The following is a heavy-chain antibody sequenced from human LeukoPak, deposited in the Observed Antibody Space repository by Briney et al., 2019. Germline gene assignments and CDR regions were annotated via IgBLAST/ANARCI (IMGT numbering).Heavy chain of an antibody. J-gene: IGHJ4*02. CDR3: ARSHYGEYYFDY. CDR1: GFTFSSYG. CDR2: IWYDGSNK. V-gene: IGHV3-33*01. Sequence: GGSLRLSCAASGFTFSSYGMHWVRQAPGKGLEWVAVIWYDGSNKYYADSVKGRFTISRDNSKNTLYLQMNSLRAEDTAVYYCARSHYGEYYFDYWGQGTLVTVSS. D-gene: IGHD4-17*01.